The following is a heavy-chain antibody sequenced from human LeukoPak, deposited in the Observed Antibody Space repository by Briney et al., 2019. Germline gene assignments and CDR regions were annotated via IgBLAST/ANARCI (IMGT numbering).Heavy chain of an antibody. D-gene: IGHD3-10*01. J-gene: IGHJ4*02. CDR3: ARGVATPMVRGVFDY. CDR2: RYHSGST. V-gene: IGHV4-4*02. Sequence: NPSGTLSLTCAVSGGSVGSSKWWSWVRQPPGKGLEWSGERYHSGSTNYNPSLKSRVTISVDKSKNQFSLKLSSVTAADTAVYYCARGVATPMVRGVFDYWGQGTLVTVSS. CDR1: GGSVGSSKW.